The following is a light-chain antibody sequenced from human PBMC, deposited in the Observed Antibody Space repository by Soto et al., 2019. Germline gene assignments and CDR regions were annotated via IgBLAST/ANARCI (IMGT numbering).Light chain of an antibody. CDR2: GAS. J-gene: IGKJ5*01. CDR1: PSVSSSY. CDR3: QQYGSSPMVT. V-gene: IGKV3-20*01. Sequence: EIVLTQSPGTLSLSPGERATLSCRASPSVSSSYLAWYQQKPGQAPRLLIYGASSKATGIPDRFSGSGSGTDFTLTISRLEPEEFAVYYCQQYGSSPMVTFGQGTRLEI.